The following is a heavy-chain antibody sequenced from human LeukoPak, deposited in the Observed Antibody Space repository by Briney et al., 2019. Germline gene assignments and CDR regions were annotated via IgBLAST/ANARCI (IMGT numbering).Heavy chain of an antibody. Sequence: GGSLRLSCAASGFAFSSYEMNWVRQAPGKGLEWVSYISSSGSTIYYADSVKGRFTISRDNAKNSLYLQMNSLRAEDTAVYYCARDKTGAAAGPDAFDIWGQGTMVTVSS. CDR2: ISSSGSTI. D-gene: IGHD6-13*01. CDR1: GFAFSSYE. J-gene: IGHJ3*02. V-gene: IGHV3-48*03. CDR3: ARDKTGAAAGPDAFDI.